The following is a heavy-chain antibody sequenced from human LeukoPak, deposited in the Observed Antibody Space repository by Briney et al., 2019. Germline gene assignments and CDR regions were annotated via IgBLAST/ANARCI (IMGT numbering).Heavy chain of an antibody. D-gene: IGHD3-10*01. CDR3: ARGPLWFGESYMDV. J-gene: IGHJ6*03. CDR2: MNPNSGNT. Sequence: ASAKVSCKASGYTFTGYYMHWVRQAPGQGLEWMGWMNPNSGNTGYAQKFQGRVTITRNTSISTAYMELSSLRSEDTAVYYCARGPLWFGESYMDVWGKGTTVTVSS. V-gene: IGHV1-8*03. CDR1: GYTFTGYY.